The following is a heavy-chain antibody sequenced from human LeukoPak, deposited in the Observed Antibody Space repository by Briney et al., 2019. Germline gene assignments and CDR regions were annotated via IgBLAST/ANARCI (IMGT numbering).Heavy chain of an antibody. CDR3: AKEQETSGWYEGGFDY. Sequence: GGSLRLSCAASGFTFSSYAMSWVRQAPGKWREWVSAISGSGGSTYYADSVKGRFTISRDNSKNTLYLQMNSLRAEEMAVYYCAKEQETSGWYEGGFDYWGQGTLVTVSS. J-gene: IGHJ4*02. CDR2: ISGSGGST. V-gene: IGHV3-23*01. CDR1: GFTFSSYA. D-gene: IGHD6-19*01.